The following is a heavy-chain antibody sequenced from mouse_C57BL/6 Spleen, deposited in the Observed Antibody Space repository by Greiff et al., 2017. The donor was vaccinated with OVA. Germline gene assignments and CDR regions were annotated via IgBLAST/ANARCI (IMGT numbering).Heavy chain of an antibody. CDR1: GFTFSDYG. J-gene: IGHJ2*01. Sequence: EVKLVESGGGLVKPGGSLKLSCAASGFTFSDYGMHWVRQAPEKGLEWVAYISSGSSTIYYADTVKGRFTISRDNAKNTLFLQMTSLRSEDTAMYYCARDYCSSYGYFDYWGQGTTLTVSS. CDR2: ISSGSSTI. CDR3: ARDYCSSYGYFDY. V-gene: IGHV5-17*01. D-gene: IGHD1-1*01.